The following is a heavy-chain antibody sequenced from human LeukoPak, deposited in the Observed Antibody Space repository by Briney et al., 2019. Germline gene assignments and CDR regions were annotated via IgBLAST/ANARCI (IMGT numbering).Heavy chain of an antibody. CDR3: ARGNRINKALDY. CDR1: GFTFSSYS. Sequence: GGSLRLSCAASGFTFSSYSMNWVRQAPGKGLEWVSSISSSSSYTYYADSVKGRFTISRDNAKNSLYLQMNSLRAEDTAVYYCARGNRINKALDYWGQGTLVTVSS. V-gene: IGHV3-21*01. D-gene: IGHD1-14*01. CDR2: ISSSSSYT. J-gene: IGHJ4*02.